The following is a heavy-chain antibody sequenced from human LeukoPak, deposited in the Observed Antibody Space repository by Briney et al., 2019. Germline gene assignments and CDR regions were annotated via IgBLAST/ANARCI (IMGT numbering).Heavy chain of an antibody. Sequence: ASVKVSCKVSGYTLTELSMHWVRQAPGKGLEWMGGFDPEDDETIYTQKFQGRVTMTRDTSISTAYMELSRLRSDDTAVYYCARLLCSSTSCKYYFDYWGQGTLVTVSS. CDR2: FDPEDDET. D-gene: IGHD2-2*01. CDR3: ARLLCSSTSCKYYFDY. CDR1: GYTLTELS. J-gene: IGHJ4*02. V-gene: IGHV1-24*01.